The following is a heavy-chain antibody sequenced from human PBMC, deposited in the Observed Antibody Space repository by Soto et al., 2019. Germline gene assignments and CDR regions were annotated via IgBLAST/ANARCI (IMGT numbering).Heavy chain of an antibody. CDR1: GYTFTSYG. CDR3: ASGDLYDFWSGPHYFDY. J-gene: IGHJ4*02. CDR2: ISAYNGNT. Sequence: GVSVKVSCKASGYTFTSYGISWVRQAPGQGLEWMGWISAYNGNTNYAQKLQGRVTMTTDTSTSTAYMELRSLRSDDTAVYYCASGDLYDFWSGPHYFDYWGQGTLVTVSS. V-gene: IGHV1-18*01. D-gene: IGHD3-3*01.